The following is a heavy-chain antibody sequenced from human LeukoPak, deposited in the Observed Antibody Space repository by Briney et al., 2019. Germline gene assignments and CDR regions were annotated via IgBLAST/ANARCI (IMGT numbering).Heavy chain of an antibody. V-gene: IGHV3-21*01. Sequence: PGGSLRLSCAASVFTFSSYNMNWVRQAPGKGLEWVSSISSSSSYIYYADSVKGRFTISRDNAKNSLYLQMNSLRAEDTAVYYCARAMHGDPYYFDYWGQGTLVTVSS. J-gene: IGHJ4*02. D-gene: IGHD4-17*01. CDR3: ARAMHGDPYYFDY. CDR1: VFTFSSYN. CDR2: ISSSSSYI.